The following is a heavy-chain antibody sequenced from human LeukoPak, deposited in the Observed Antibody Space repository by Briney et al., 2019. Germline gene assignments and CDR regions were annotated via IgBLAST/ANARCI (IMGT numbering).Heavy chain of an antibody. V-gene: IGHV3-48*01. J-gene: IGHJ5*02. CDR2: ISSSSSTI. CDR3: SRGDGYSSGPGDL. D-gene: IGHD6-19*01. CDR1: GFTFSSYC. Sequence: PGGSLRLSCAASGFTFSSYCMNWVRQAPGKGLEWVSYISSSSSTIYYADSVKGRFTISSDNAKNSLYLQMNSLRAEDTAVYYCSRGDGYSSGPGDLWGQGTLVTVSS.